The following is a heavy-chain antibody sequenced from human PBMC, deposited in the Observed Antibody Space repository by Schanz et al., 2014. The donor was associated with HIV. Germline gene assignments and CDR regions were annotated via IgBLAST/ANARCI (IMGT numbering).Heavy chain of an antibody. CDR3: AKDRGSGSYYNVDFDY. CDR1: GFNFDDYV. CDR2: ISWNRGII. V-gene: IGHV3-9*01. Sequence: EVQLVESGGGLVQPGRSLRLSCTGSGFNFDDYVMYWVRQAPGKGLEWVSGISWNRGIIGYADSVKGRFTISRDNAKNSLYLQMNSLRAEDTALYYCAKDRGSGSYYNVDFDYWGQGTLVTVSS. D-gene: IGHD3-10*01. J-gene: IGHJ4*02.